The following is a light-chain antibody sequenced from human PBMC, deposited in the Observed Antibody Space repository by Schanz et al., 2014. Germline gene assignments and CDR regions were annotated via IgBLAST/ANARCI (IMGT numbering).Light chain of an antibody. Sequence: EIVLTQSPATLSLSPGERATLSCRASQSVSSNLAWYQQKPGQAPRLLMYGASTRATGIPDRFSGSGSGTDFTLTISRLEPEDFAVYYCQQYDSSLTWTFGQGTKLEI. CDR1: QSVSSN. J-gene: IGKJ1*01. CDR3: QQYDSSLTWT. V-gene: IGKV3-20*01. CDR2: GAS.